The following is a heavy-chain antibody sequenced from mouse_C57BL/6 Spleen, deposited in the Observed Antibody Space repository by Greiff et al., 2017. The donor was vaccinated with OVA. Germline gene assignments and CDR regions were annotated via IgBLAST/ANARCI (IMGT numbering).Heavy chain of an antibody. D-gene: IGHD1-1*01. V-gene: IGHV10-1*01. CDR2: IRSKSNNYAT. Sequence: EVMLVESGGGLVQPKGSLKLSCAASGFSFNTYAMNWVRQAPGKGLEWVARIRSKSNNYATYYADSVKDRFTISRDDSESMLYLQMNNLKTEDTAMYYCVREFYYGSYWYFDVWGTGTTVTVSS. CDR1: GFSFNTYA. CDR3: VREFYYGSYWYFDV. J-gene: IGHJ1*03.